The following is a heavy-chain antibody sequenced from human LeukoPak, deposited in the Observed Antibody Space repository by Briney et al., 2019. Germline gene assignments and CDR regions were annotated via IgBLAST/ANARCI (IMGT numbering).Heavy chain of an antibody. CDR1: GGSFSGYY. J-gene: IGHJ4*02. V-gene: IGHV4-34*01. Sequence: SETLSLTCAVYGGSFSGYYWSWIRQPPGKGLEWIGEINHSGSTNYNPSLKSRVTISVDTSKNQFSLKLSSVTAADTAVYYCAREPHRGGYDRFDYWGQGTLVTVSS. CDR2: INHSGST. CDR3: AREPHRGGYDRFDY. D-gene: IGHD5-12*01.